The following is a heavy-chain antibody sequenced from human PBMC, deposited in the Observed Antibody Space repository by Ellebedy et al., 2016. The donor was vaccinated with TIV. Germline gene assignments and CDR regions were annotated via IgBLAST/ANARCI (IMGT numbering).Heavy chain of an antibody. Sequence: GESLKISXAASGFTFSNAWMSWVRQAPGKGLEWVGRIKSKTDGGTTDYAAPVKGRFTISRDDSKNTLYLQMNGLKTEDTAVYYCTTDTSDSSGWLEPYFDYWGQGTLVTVSS. J-gene: IGHJ4*02. CDR3: TTDTSDSSGWLEPYFDY. CDR2: IKSKTDGGTT. D-gene: IGHD6-19*01. CDR1: GFTFSNAW. V-gene: IGHV3-15*01.